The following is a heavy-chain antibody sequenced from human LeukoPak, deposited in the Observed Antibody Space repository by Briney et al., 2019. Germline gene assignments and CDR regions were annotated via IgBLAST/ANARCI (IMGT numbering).Heavy chain of an antibody. CDR3: ARAVGNSEDFDY. D-gene: IGHD4-23*01. J-gene: IGHJ4*02. CDR2: ISSNGGST. V-gene: IGHV3-64*01. Sequence: PGGSLRLSCAASGFTFSSYSMHWVRQAPGKGLEYVSAISSNGGSTYYANSVKGRFTISRDNSKNTLYLQMGSLRAEDMAVYYCARAVGNSEDFDYWGQGTLVTVSS. CDR1: GFTFSSYS.